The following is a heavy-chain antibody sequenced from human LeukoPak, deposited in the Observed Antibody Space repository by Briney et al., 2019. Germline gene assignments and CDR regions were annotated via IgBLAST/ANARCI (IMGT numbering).Heavy chain of an antibody. CDR1: GFTFSSYS. D-gene: IGHD6-19*01. V-gene: IGHV3-23*01. CDR3: AKKVSGWSENFQH. Sequence: GGSLRLSCAASGFTFSSYSMNWVRQAPGKGLEWVSGISNSGGSTYYADTVKGRFTISRDNSKNTLYLQMNSLRAEDTAVYYCAKKVSGWSENFQHWGQGTLVTVSS. CDR2: ISNSGGST. J-gene: IGHJ1*01.